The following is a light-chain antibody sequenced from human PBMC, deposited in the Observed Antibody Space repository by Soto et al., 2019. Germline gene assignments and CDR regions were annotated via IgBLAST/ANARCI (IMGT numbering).Light chain of an antibody. CDR3: QQSFSIPFT. V-gene: IGKV1-39*01. CDR2: DAS. CDR1: QTIGKY. J-gene: IGKJ3*01. Sequence: DIHMTQSPSSLSASVGYRFTITCRASQTIGKYLNWYQQQPGKVPKLLIYDASYLQSGVPSRFSGSESGTDSTLNISDLRPEDFETYYCQQSFSIPFTFGPGTKVDIK.